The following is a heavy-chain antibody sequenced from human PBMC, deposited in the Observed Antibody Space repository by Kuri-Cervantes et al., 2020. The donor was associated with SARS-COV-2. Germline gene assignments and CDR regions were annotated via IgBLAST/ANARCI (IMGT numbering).Heavy chain of an antibody. J-gene: IGHJ4*02. CDR2: ITSGSSYI. CDR1: GFTFSSYS. Sequence: LSLTCAASGFTFSSYSMNWVRQAPGKGLEWVSSITSGSSYIYYADSVKGRFTISRDNAKNSLYLQMNSLKTEDTAVYYCTTGSTHYDFWSGYSSHFDYWGQGTRVTVSS. V-gene: IGHV3-21*03. D-gene: IGHD3-3*01. CDR3: TTGSTHYDFWSGYSSHFDY.